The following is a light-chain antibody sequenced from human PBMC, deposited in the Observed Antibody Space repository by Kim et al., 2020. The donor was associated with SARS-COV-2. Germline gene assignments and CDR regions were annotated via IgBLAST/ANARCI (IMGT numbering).Light chain of an antibody. CDR3: QQRSSWPLT. Sequence: EVVLTQSPATLSLSPGERATLSCRASQSVSSYLAWYQQRPGQAPRLLVYDASNRATGIPDRFSGGGSGTDFTLTISSLEPEDFAVYYCQQRSSWPLTLGGGTKLEI. CDR2: DAS. CDR1: QSVSSY. V-gene: IGKV3-11*01. J-gene: IGKJ4*01.